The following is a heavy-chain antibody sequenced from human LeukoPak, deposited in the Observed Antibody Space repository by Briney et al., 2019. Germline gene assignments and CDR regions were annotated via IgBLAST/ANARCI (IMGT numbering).Heavy chain of an antibody. J-gene: IGHJ4*02. CDR2: IVVGSGNT. V-gene: IGHV1-58*02. CDR3: AAAGGVPAVAAD. D-gene: IGHD2-2*01. CDR1: GFTFTSSA. Sequence: SVKVSCKASGFTFTSSAMQWVRQARGQRLEWIGWIVVGSGNTNYVQKFQERVTITRDMSTSTAYMELSSLRSEDTAVYYCAAAGGVPAVAADWGQGTLVTVSS.